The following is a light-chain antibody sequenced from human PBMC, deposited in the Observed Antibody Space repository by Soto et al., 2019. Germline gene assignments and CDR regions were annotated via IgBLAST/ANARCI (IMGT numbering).Light chain of an antibody. CDR2: AAS. J-gene: IGKJ1*01. V-gene: IGKV1-39*01. Sequence: DIQMTQSPSSLSASLGDRVTITCRASQSISSYLNWYQQKPGKAPKLLIYAASSLQSGVPSRFSGSGSGTEFTLTINSLQPDDFATYYCQQYKSYWTFGQGTKVDIK. CDR3: QQYKSYWT. CDR1: QSISSY.